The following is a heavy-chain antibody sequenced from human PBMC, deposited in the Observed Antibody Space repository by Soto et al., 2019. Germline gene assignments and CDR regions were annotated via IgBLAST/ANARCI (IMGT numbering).Heavy chain of an antibody. CDR2: INAGNGNT. CDR1: GYTFTSYA. J-gene: IGHJ4*02. Sequence: QVQLVQSGAEVKKPGASLKVSCKASGYTFTSYAMHWVRQAPGQRREWMGWINAGNGNTKYSQKFQGRVTITRDTSASTAYRELSSLRSEDTAVYYCARDYSSGWSSHYFDYWGQGTLVTVSS. CDR3: ARDYSSGWSSHYFDY. D-gene: IGHD6-19*01. V-gene: IGHV1-3*01.